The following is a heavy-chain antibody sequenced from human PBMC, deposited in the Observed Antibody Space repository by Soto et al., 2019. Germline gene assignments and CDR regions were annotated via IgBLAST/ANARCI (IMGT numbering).Heavy chain of an antibody. D-gene: IGHD2-8*01. J-gene: IGHJ4*02. V-gene: IGHV3-74*01. CDR2: INRDGSRT. CDR3: ARGVNGYYYVDY. CDR1: GFISSSNW. Sequence: EVQLVESGGNVLQPGGSLRLSCAASGFISSSNWMHWVRQAPGKGLVWVSRINRDGSRTDYADSVKGRFAVSRDNAKNTVLLQMNSLRADDTAVYYCARGVNGYYYVDYWGQGTLVTVSS.